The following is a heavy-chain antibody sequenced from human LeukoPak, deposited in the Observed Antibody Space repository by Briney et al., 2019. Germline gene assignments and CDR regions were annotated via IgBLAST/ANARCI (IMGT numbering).Heavy chain of an antibody. CDR2: INPSGGST. V-gene: IGHV1-46*01. CDR3: ARDPNANWFDP. D-gene: IGHD4/OR15-4a*01. Sequence: ASVKVSCKASGYTFTSYGISWVRQAPGQGLEWMGIINPSGGSTSYAQKFQGRVTMTRDTSTSTVYMELSSLRSEDTAVYYCARDPNANWFDPWGQGTLVTVSS. J-gene: IGHJ5*02. CDR1: GYTFTSYG.